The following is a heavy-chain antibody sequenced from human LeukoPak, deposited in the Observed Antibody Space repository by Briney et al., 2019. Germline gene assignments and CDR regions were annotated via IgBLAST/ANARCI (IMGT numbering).Heavy chain of an antibody. Sequence: SGTLSLTCAVSGGSISSSNWWSWVRQPPGKGLEWIGEIYHSGSTNYNPSLKSRVTISVDKSKNQFSLKLSSVTAADTAVYYCARGSGRTRAAAYWGEFDYWGQGTLVTVSS. CDR2: IYHSGST. J-gene: IGHJ4*02. D-gene: IGHD6-13*01. V-gene: IGHV4-4*02. CDR1: GGSISSSNW. CDR3: ARGSGRTRAAAYWGEFDY.